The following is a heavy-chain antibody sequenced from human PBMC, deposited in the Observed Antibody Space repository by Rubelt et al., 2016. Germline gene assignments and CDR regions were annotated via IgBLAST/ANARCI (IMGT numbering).Heavy chain of an antibody. Sequence: EVRLVESGGGLVQPGGSLRLSCAASGFSFRSYSMNWVRQAPGKGLEWVANINQDGSEKYYVASVEGRFTISRDNAKNSLYLQVNSLRAEDTAVYYCARGDVNWGSGLWGQGTLVTVSS. J-gene: IGHJ4*02. CDR1: GFSFRSYS. CDR2: INQDGSEK. CDR3: ARGDVNWGSGL. D-gene: IGHD3-10*01. V-gene: IGHV3-7*01.